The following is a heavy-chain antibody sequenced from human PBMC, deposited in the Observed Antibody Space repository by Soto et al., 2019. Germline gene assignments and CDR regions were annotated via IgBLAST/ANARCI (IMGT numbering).Heavy chain of an antibody. Sequence: PGGSLRLSCAASGFTFSDHYMDWVRQAPGKGLEWVGRTRNKANSYTTEYAASVKGRFTISRDDSKNSLYLQMDSLKTEDTAVYYCAYSGSYSFGYWGQGTLVTVSS. CDR3: AYSGSYSFGY. CDR1: GFTFSDHY. V-gene: IGHV3-72*01. D-gene: IGHD1-26*01. CDR2: TRNKANSYTT. J-gene: IGHJ4*02.